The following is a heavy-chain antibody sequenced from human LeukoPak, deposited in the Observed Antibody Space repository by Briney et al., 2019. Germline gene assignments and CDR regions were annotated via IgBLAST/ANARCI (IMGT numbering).Heavy chain of an antibody. J-gene: IGHJ4*02. CDR2: IYYTGST. Sequence: SETLSLTCTVSGGSINSYYWSWIRQPPGKGLECIGHIYYTGSTYYKPSLESRVTISVDTAKNQISLKLSSVTAADTAVYYCARYEEFSTGYSASSPRHHFDHWGQGTLVTVSS. V-gene: IGHV4-59*01. D-gene: IGHD3/OR15-3a*01. CDR3: ARYEEFSTGYSASSPRHHFDH. CDR1: GGSINSYY.